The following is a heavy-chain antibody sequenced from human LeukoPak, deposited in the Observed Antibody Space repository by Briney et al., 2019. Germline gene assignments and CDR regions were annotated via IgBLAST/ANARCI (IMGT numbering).Heavy chain of an antibody. D-gene: IGHD3-10*01. J-gene: IGHJ5*02. Sequence: ASVKVSCKASGYTFTSYAMHWVRQAPGQRLEWMGWINAGNGNTKYSQEFQGRVTITRDTSASTAYMELSSVTAADTAVYYCARENYGSGNWFDPWGQGTLVTVSS. CDR3: ARENYGSGNWFDP. CDR1: GYTFTSYA. CDR2: INAGNGNT. V-gene: IGHV1-3*03.